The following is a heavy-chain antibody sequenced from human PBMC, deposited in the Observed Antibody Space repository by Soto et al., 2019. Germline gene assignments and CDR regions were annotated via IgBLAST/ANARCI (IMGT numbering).Heavy chain of an antibody. J-gene: IGHJ6*04. Sequence: ASVKVSCKASGYSFTDYHIHWVRQAPGQGLEWLGRINPKSGGTSTAQKFQGWVTMTTDTSISTASMELTRLTSDDTAIYYCARGDSTDCSNGVCSFFYNHDRDVWX. CDR2: INPKSGGT. D-gene: IGHD2-8*01. V-gene: IGHV1-2*04. CDR3: ARGDSTDCSNGVCSFFYNHDRDV. CDR1: GYSFTDYH.